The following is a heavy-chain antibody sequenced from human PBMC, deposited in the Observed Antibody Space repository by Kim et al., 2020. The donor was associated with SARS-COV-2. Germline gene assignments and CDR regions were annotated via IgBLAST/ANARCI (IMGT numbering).Heavy chain of an antibody. J-gene: IGHJ6*02. CDR3: AREDSSGWYSMGMDV. Sequence: SETLSLTCTVSGGSISSYYWSWIRQPAGKGLEWIGRIYTSGSTNYNPSLKSRVTMSVDTSKNQFSLKLSSVTAADTAVYYCAREDSSGWYSMGMDVWGQGTTVTVSS. CDR2: IYTSGST. D-gene: IGHD6-19*01. CDR1: GGSISSYY. V-gene: IGHV4-4*07.